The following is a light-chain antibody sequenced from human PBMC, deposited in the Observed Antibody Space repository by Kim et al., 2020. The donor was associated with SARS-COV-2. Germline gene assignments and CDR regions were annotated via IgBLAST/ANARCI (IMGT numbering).Light chain of an antibody. CDR3: QSYDSSLSGSYV. J-gene: IGLJ1*01. CDR1: SSNIGAGYD. V-gene: IGLV1-40*01. CDR2: GNS. Sequence: QSVLTQPPSVSGAPGQRVTISCTGSSSNIGAGYDVHWYQQLPGTAPKLLIYGNSNRPSGVPDRFSGSKSGISASLAITGLQAEDEADYYCQSYDSSLSGSYVFGTGTKV.